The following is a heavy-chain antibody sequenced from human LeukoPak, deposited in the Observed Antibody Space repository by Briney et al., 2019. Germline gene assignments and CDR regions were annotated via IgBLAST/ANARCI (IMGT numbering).Heavy chain of an antibody. V-gene: IGHV3-11*04. J-gene: IGHJ4*02. D-gene: IGHD4-17*01. Sequence: GSLRLSRAGFGFTLNYYLHGLVRPGPGEGLEWVSVINSSGSTIYYANPVKGRFTISRDNAKNSLYLQMSSLRAEDTAVYYCARDQMTTVTTFDYWGQGTPVTVSS. CDR3: ARDQMTTVTTFDY. CDR1: GFTLNYYL. CDR2: INSSGSTI.